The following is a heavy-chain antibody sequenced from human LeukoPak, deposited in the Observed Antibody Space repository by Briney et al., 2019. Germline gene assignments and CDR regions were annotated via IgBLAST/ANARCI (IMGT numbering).Heavy chain of an antibody. Sequence: KPSETLSLTCGVYGVPFRGFCWSWFGQCPGKALEWIGEINHRGRITYNPSLKSRVAMSVDTSNSRVSLKLKSVAAAYAAVDYCARSNWYYDAEGGLYHFDYWGQGTRVTVST. CDR2: INHRGRI. D-gene: IGHD3-22*01. V-gene: IGHV4-34*01. CDR1: GVPFRGFC. CDR3: ARSNWYYDAEGGLYHFDY. J-gene: IGHJ4*02.